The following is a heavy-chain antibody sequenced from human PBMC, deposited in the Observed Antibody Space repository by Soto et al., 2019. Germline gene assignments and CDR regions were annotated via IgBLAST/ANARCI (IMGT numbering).Heavy chain of an antibody. J-gene: IGHJ4*02. D-gene: IGHD3-22*01. CDR2: ISYDGSNK. CDR3: ARDLGYYDSSGYALGY. V-gene: IGHV3-30*03. CDR1: GFTFSSYG. Sequence: PGGSLRLSCAASGFTFSSYGMHWVRQAPGKGLEWVAVISYDGSNKYYADSVKGRFTISRDNSKNTLYLQMNSLRAEDTAVYFCARDLGYYDSSGYALGYWGQGTLVTVSS.